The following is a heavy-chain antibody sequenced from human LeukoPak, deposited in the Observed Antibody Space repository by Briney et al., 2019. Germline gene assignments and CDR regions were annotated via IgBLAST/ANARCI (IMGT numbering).Heavy chain of an antibody. J-gene: IGHJ5*02. CDR3: ARVGRDSMVRGAFDP. Sequence: SETLSLTCTVSGGSISSYYWGWIRQPPGKGLEWIGSMYYSGSTYYNPSLKSRVTISVDTSKNQFSLKLSSVTAADTAVYYCARVGRDSMVRGAFDPWGQGTLVTVSS. CDR2: MYYSGST. D-gene: IGHD3-10*01. CDR1: GGSISSYY. V-gene: IGHV4-39*07.